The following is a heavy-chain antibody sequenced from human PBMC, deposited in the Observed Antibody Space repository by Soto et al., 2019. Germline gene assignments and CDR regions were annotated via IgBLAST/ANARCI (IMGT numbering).Heavy chain of an antibody. CDR1: GFTLSNYW. CDR3: ARDFVVGGPTINYYYGMDV. V-gene: IGHV3-74*01. J-gene: IGHJ6*02. Sequence: GGSLRLSCAASGFTLSNYWMHWARQAPGKGLVWVSRISSDGSSTNYADSVKGRFTISRDNAKNTLHLQMNSLRAEDTAVYYCARDFVVGGPTINYYYGMDVWGQGTTVTVSS. D-gene: IGHD1-26*01. CDR2: ISSDGSST.